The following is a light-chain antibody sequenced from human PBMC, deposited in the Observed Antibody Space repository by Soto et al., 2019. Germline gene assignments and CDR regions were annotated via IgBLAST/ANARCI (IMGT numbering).Light chain of an antibody. CDR1: QSVSNW. CDR3: QQYDSYSWT. CDR2: DVS. Sequence: DIPMTQSPSTLSASVGERVTITCRASQSVSNWLAWYQQKPGKAPNLLIYDVSSLESGVPSRFSGSGSGTEFILTISSLQPDDFATYYCQQYDSYSWTFDQGTKVEMK. V-gene: IGKV1-5*01. J-gene: IGKJ1*01.